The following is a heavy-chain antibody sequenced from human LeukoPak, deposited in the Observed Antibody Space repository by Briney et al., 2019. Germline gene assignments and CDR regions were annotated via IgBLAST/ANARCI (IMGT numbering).Heavy chain of an antibody. Sequence: GGSLRLSCAASGFTFSSYAMSWVCQAPGKGLEWVSAISGSGGSTYYADSVKGRFTISRDNSKNTLYLQMNSLRAEDTAVYYCAKGRSGYYRGDAFDIWGQGTMVTVSS. CDR1: GFTFSSYA. CDR2: ISGSGGST. D-gene: IGHD3-22*01. CDR3: AKGRSGYYRGDAFDI. V-gene: IGHV3-23*01. J-gene: IGHJ3*02.